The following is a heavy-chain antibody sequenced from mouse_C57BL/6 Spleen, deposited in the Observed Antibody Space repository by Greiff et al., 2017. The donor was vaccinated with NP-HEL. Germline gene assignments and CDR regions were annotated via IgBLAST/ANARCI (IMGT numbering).Heavy chain of an antibody. J-gene: IGHJ2*01. Sequence: EVQLVESGGGLVKPGGSLKLSCAASGFTFSSYAMSWVRQTPVNRLEWVSTITAGGSYTYYPDNVKGRFTISRDNAKNNLYLQMSHLKSEDTAMYYCAREGGYIDYWGQGTTLTVSS. CDR3: AREGGYIDY. CDR2: ITAGGSYT. CDR1: GFTFSSYA. V-gene: IGHV5-4*01.